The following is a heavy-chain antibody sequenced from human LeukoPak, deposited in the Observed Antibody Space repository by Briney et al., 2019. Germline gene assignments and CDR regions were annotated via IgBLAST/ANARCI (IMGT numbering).Heavy chain of an antibody. J-gene: IGHJ6*02. Sequence: ASVKVSCKASGYTFTSYDINWVRQATGQGLEWMGWMNPNSGNTGYVQKFQGRVTMTRNTSISTAYMELSSLRSEDTAVYYCARDYIAAAGYYYYYGMDVWGQGTTVTVSS. V-gene: IGHV1-8*01. D-gene: IGHD6-13*01. CDR1: GYTFTSYD. CDR2: MNPNSGNT. CDR3: ARDYIAAAGYYYYYGMDV.